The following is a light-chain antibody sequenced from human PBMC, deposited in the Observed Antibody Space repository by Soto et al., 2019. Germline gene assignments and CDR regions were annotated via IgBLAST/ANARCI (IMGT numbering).Light chain of an antibody. CDR3: SSFTDRTTVL. J-gene: IGLJ2*01. CDR1: SSDVGAYNY. CDR2: NVS. Sequence: QSVLTQPASVSGSPGQSITISCTGTSSDVGAYNYVFWYRQHTGKAPILIIYNVSNRPSGVSNRFSGSKSAITASLTIFGLQAEDEADYYCSSFTDRTTVLFGGGTKLTVL. V-gene: IGLV2-14*01.